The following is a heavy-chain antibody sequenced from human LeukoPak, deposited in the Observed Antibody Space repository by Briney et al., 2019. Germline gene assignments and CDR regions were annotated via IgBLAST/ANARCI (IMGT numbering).Heavy chain of an antibody. CDR3: ARDRMGQVLRFGETHNWFDP. J-gene: IGHJ5*02. V-gene: IGHV4-61*02. CDR1: GGSISSSSYY. Sequence: SETLSLTCTVSGGSISSSSYYWSWIRQPAGKGLEWIGRIYTSGSTNYNPSLKSRVTMSVDTSKNQFSLKLSSVTAADTAVYYCARDRMGQVLRFGETHNWFDPWGQGTLVTVSS. CDR2: IYTSGST. D-gene: IGHD3-10*01.